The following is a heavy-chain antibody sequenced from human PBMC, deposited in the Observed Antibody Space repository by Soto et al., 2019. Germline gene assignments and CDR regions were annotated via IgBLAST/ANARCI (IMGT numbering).Heavy chain of an antibody. J-gene: IGHJ3*02. Sequence: DVQLVESGGGLVQPGRSLRLSCVASGFSFGDYGMHWVRQAPGRGPEWVSGISWNSGNIGYAETVKGRFTISRDNAKYSLYLQMNSLRAEDTALYYCVKDGLTSVFGLVHDGSDIWGHGTMVTVSS. CDR1: GFSFGDYG. CDR3: VKDGLTSVFGLVHDGSDI. V-gene: IGHV3-9*01. CDR2: ISWNSGNI. D-gene: IGHD3-3*01.